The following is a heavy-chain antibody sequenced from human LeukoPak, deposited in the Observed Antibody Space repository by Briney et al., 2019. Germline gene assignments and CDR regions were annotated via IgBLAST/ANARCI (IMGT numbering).Heavy chain of an antibody. D-gene: IGHD6-13*01. J-gene: IGHJ4*02. CDR1: GFTLSTYW. Sequence: GGSLRLSCAASGFTLSTYWMHWVRQGPGKGLVWVSCINSDGSRTTYADSVKGRFTISRDNAKSTLYLQMNTLRVEDTAVYYCARGSWSAADTNIDYWGQGTLVTVSP. CDR2: INSDGSRT. CDR3: ARGSWSAADTNIDY. V-gene: IGHV3-74*01.